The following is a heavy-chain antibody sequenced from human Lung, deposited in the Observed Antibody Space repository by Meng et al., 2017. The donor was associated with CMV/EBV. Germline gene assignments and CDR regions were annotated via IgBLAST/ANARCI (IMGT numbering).Heavy chain of an antibody. Sequence: ASVKVSCKASGYTFTGYYILWVRQAPGQGLAWMGWMNPDRGAVNYVQKFQGRVTMTRDSSISTAYMELSRLRSDDTAVYYCVRDLKGTTVTATGLYGMDVWGQGTTVTVSS. CDR1: GYTFTGYY. CDR2: MNPDRGAV. CDR3: VRDLKGTTVTATGLYGMDV. J-gene: IGHJ6*02. D-gene: IGHD4-11*01. V-gene: IGHV1-2*02.